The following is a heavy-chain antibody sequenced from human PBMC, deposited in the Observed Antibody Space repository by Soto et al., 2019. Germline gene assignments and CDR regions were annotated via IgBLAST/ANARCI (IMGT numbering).Heavy chain of an antibody. V-gene: IGHV4-59*01. CDR2: IYYTGST. D-gene: IGHD3-22*01. CDR3: ARSRVSSALLVGY. Sequence: SETLSLTCTLSGGSISGYYWSWIRQPPGRGLDWIGYIYYTGSTSYTSYKPSLKSRVTISVDTSKNQFSLKLSSVTAADTAVYYCARSRVSSALLVGYWGQGTLVTVSS. CDR1: GGSISGYY. J-gene: IGHJ4*02.